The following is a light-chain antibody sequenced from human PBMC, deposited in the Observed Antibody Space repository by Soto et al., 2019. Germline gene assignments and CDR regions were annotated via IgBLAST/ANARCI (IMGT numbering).Light chain of an antibody. CDR1: SGSIASNY. Sequence: NFMLTQPHSVSASPGKTVTISCTRGSGSIASNYVQWYQQRPGSSPTSVIYEDNQRPSGVPDRFSGSIDSSSNSASLTISGLKTEDEADYYCQSYDSSNRVVFGGGTKLTVL. V-gene: IGLV6-57*01. CDR3: QSYDSSNRVV. CDR2: EDN. J-gene: IGLJ2*01.